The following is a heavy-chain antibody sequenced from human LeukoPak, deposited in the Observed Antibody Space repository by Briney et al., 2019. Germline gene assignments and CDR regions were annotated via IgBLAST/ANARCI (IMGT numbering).Heavy chain of an antibody. Sequence: GESLKISCKGSGYSFTTYWIGWVRQMPGKGLEWMGVIYPGDSDTRYSPSFQGQVTISADKSISTAFLQWSSLKASDTAMYYCARSGYCSGGSCYSLVDYWGQGTLVTVSS. CDR2: IYPGDSDT. V-gene: IGHV5-51*01. CDR1: GYSFTTYW. D-gene: IGHD2-15*01. CDR3: ARSGYCSGGSCYSLVDY. J-gene: IGHJ4*02.